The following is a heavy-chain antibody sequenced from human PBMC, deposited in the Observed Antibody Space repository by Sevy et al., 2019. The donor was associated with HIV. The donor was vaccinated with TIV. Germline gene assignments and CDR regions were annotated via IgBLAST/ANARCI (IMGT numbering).Heavy chain of an antibody. J-gene: IGHJ3*02. CDR2: IYHSGST. V-gene: IGHV4-30-2*01. D-gene: IGHD3-10*01. Sequence: SETLSLTCAVSGGSISSGGYSWSWIRQPPGKGLEWIGYIYHSGSTYYNPSLKSRVTISVDRSKNQFSLKVSSVTAAETAVYYIARVSYYYGSGTEHDAFDIWGQGTMVTVSS. CDR1: GGSISSGGYS. CDR3: ARVSYYYGSGTEHDAFDI.